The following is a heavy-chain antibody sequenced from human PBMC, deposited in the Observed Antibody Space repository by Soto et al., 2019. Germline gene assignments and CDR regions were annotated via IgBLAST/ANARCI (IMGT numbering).Heavy chain of an antibody. CDR2: IIPIFGTA. D-gene: IGHD3-3*01. V-gene: IGHV1-69*06. J-gene: IGHJ6*02. Sequence: QVQLVQSGAEVKKPGSSVKVSCKASGGTFSSYAISWVRQAPGQGLEWMGGIIPIFGTANYAQKFQGRVMITADKSTSTAYMELSSLRSEDTAVYYCAMAYYDFWSGYPRYYYGMDVWGQGTTVTVSS. CDR3: AMAYYDFWSGYPRYYYGMDV. CDR1: GGTFSSYA.